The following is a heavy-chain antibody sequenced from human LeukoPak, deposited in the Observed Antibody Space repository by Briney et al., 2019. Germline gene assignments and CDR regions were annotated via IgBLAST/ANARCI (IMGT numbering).Heavy chain of an antibody. D-gene: IGHD3-16*01. V-gene: IGHV3-23*01. CDR1: GFTFNSYA. J-gene: IGHJ1*01. CDR3: AKGGVTEYFQH. Sequence: GGSLRLSCAASGFTFNSYAMTWVRQAPGKGLEWVSAISGSGGGTYYADSVKGRFTISRDNSKNTLFLQMNSLRAEDTALYYCAKGGVTEYFQHWGQGTLVTVSS. CDR2: ISGSGGGT.